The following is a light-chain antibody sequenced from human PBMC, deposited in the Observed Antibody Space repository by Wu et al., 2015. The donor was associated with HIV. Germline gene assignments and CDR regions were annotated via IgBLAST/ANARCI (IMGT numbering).Light chain of an antibody. Sequence: DIQMTQSPSSLSASVGDRVTITCRASQSISTYLNWYQQKPGIAPKLLIYAATNLQIGVPSRFTGSGSETDFTLTISSLQPEDVATYYCQKYNTAPWTFGQGTKVEMK. CDR2: AAT. J-gene: IGKJ1*01. V-gene: IGKV1-39*01. CDR1: QSISTY. CDR3: QKYNTAPWT.